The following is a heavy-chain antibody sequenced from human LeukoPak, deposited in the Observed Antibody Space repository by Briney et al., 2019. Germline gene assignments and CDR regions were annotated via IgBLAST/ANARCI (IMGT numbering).Heavy chain of an antibody. J-gene: IGHJ3*02. CDR3: ARPGYYDSSIFDAFDI. V-gene: IGHV5-51*01. D-gene: IGHD3-22*01. CDR1: GYSFTSYW. CDR2: IYPGDSDT. Sequence: GESLKISCKGSGYSFTSYWIGWVRQMSGKGLEWMGIIYPGDSDTRYSPSFQGQVTISADKSISTAYLQWSSLKASDTTMYYCARPGYYDSSIFDAFDIWGQGTMVTVSS.